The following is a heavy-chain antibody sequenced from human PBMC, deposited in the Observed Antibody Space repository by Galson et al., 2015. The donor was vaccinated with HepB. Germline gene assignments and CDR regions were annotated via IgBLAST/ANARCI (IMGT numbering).Heavy chain of an antibody. Sequence: YGGSFSGYYWSWIRQPPGKGLEWIGEINHSGSTNYNPSLKSRVTISVDTSKNQFSLKLSSVTAADTAVYYCARGRRYSYGYNYFDYWGQGTLVTVSS. CDR1: GGSFSGYY. CDR3: ARGRRYSYGYNYFDY. V-gene: IGHV4-34*01. D-gene: IGHD5-18*01. CDR2: INHSGST. J-gene: IGHJ4*02.